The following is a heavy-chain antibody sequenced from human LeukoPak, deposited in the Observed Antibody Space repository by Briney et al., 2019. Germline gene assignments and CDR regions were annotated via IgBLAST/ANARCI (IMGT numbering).Heavy chain of an antibody. V-gene: IGHV3-23*01. D-gene: IGHD6-13*01. CDR2: ITGSGGNT. Sequence: GGSLRLSCAASGFTFSTYWMNWVRQAPGKGLEWVSTITGSGGNTYYADSVKGRFTISRDNSKNTLYLQMNSLRAEDTAIYYCAKESPVAATGRSWFDPWGQGTLVTVSS. J-gene: IGHJ5*02. CDR3: AKESPVAATGRSWFDP. CDR1: GFTFSTYW.